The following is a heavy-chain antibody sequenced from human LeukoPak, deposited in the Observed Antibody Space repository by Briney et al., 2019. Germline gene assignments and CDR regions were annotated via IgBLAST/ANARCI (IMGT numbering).Heavy chain of an antibody. Sequence: PGRSLRLSCAASGFTFSSYAMHWVRQAPGKGLEWVAVISYDGSNKYYADAVKGRFTISRDNSKNTLYLQMNSLRAEDTAVYYCARYYDKGGYYGRHDYWGQGTLVTVSS. CDR2: ISYDGSNK. CDR3: ARYYDKGGYYGRHDY. V-gene: IGHV3-30-3*01. J-gene: IGHJ4*02. D-gene: IGHD3-22*01. CDR1: GFTFSSYA.